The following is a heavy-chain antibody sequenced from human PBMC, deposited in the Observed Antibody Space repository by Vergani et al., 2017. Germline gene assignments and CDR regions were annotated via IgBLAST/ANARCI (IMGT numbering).Heavy chain of an antibody. V-gene: IGHV3-21*01. CDR1: GFTFSSYS. D-gene: IGHD3-10*01. CDR3: ALWCGESPMVDGMDV. Sequence: EVQLVESGGGLVKPGGSLRLSCAASGFTFSSYSMNWVRQAPGKGLEWVSSISSSSSYIYYADSVKGRFTISRDNAKNSLYLQMNSLRAEDTAVYYCALWCGESPMVDGMDVWGQGTTVTVSS. CDR2: ISSSSSYI. J-gene: IGHJ6*02.